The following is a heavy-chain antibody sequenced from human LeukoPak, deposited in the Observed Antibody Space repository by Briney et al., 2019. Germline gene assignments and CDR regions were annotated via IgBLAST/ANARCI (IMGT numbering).Heavy chain of an antibody. Sequence: GASVKVSCKASGGTFSSYAISRVRQAPGQGLEWMGGIIPIFGTANYAQKFQGRVTITTDESTSTAYMELSSLRSEDTAVYYCARVRCSSTSCSHYYYYMDVWGKGTTVTVSS. J-gene: IGHJ6*03. D-gene: IGHD2-2*01. CDR1: GGTFSSYA. CDR2: IIPIFGTA. CDR3: ARVRCSSTSCSHYYYYMDV. V-gene: IGHV1-69*05.